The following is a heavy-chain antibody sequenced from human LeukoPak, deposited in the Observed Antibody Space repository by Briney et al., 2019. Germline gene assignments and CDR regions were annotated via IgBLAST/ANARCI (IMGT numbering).Heavy chain of an antibody. CDR3: ARVGHIRYSISWGMVGY. CDR1: GFTFSDYY. J-gene: IGHJ4*02. Sequence: KTGGSLRLSCAASGFTFSDYYMSWIRQAPGKGLEWVSYISSSGSTIYYADSVKGRFTISRDNAKNSLYLQMNSLRAEDTAVYYCARVGHIRYSISWGMVGYWGQGTLVTVSS. CDR2: ISSSGSTI. V-gene: IGHV3-11*01. D-gene: IGHD6-13*01.